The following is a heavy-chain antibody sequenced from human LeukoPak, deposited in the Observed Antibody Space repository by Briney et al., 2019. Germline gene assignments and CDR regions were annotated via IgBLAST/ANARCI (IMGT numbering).Heavy chain of an antibody. CDR1: GGSFSGYY. Sequence: SETLSLTCAVYGGSFSGYYWSWIRQPPGKGLEWIGEINHSGSTNYNPSLKSRVTISVDTSKNQFSLKLSSVTAADTAVYYCAREEAGFDPWGQGTLVTVSS. J-gene: IGHJ5*02. CDR2: INHSGST. CDR3: AREEAGFDP. V-gene: IGHV4-34*01.